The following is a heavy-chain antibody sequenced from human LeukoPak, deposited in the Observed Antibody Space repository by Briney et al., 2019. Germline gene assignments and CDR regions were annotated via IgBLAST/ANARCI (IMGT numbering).Heavy chain of an antibody. D-gene: IGHD3-22*01. V-gene: IGHV3-48*03. Sequence: GGSLRLSCAASGFTFSSYEMNWVRQAPGKGLEWVSYISSSGSTIYYADSVTGRFTISRDNSKNTLYLQMNSLRAEDTAVYYCAKDFEHDRGRWRSTYYYDSSGYYYFDYWGQGTLVTVSS. CDR3: AKDFEHDRGRWRSTYYYDSSGYYYFDY. CDR1: GFTFSSYE. CDR2: ISSSGSTI. J-gene: IGHJ4*02.